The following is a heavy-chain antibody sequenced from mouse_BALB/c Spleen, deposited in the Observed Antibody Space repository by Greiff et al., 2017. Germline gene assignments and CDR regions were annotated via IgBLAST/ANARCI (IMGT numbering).Heavy chain of an antibody. CDR1: GYSITSDYA. CDR2: ISYSGST. V-gene: IGHV3-2*02. Sequence: EVQVVESGPGLVKPSQSLSLTCTVTGYSITSDYAWNWIRQFPGNKLEWMGYISYSGSTSYNPSLKSRISITRDTSRNQCFLQWNSVTTEDTATYCCASLYYGYGYWYFDDWGAGTTVTVSS. CDR3: ASLYYGYGYWYFDD. J-gene: IGHJ1*01. D-gene: IGHD2-2*01.